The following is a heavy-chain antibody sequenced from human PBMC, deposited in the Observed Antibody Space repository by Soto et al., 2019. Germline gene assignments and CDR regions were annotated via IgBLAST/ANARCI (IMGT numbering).Heavy chain of an antibody. CDR2: VHYGGST. V-gene: IGHV4-59*11. J-gene: IGHJ4*02. Sequence: TLSLTCVVSGGSIGSHYWIWIRQPPGGGLEWIGYVHYGGSTNYNPSLKSRVTMSVDTSRNQFYLNLSSVTAADTALYFCARRDYSTSSLGPFDYWGQGILVTVSS. D-gene: IGHD6-6*01. CDR1: GGSIGSHY. CDR3: ARRDYSTSSLGPFDY.